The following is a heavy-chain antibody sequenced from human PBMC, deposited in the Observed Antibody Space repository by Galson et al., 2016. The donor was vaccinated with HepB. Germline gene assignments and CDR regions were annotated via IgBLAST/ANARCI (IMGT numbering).Heavy chain of an antibody. Sequence: SLRLSCAASGFTLSDYYMSWIRQAPGKGLEWVSHISTSGTYRSYADSVRGRFTIFRDNAKDSLYVQMDSLRVEDTAVYYCARQYGDYGFRRYFYMDVWGKGTTVTVSS. CDR1: GFTLSDYY. D-gene: IGHD4-17*01. CDR2: ISTSGTYR. J-gene: IGHJ6*03. V-gene: IGHV3-11*03. CDR3: ARQYGDYGFRRYFYMDV.